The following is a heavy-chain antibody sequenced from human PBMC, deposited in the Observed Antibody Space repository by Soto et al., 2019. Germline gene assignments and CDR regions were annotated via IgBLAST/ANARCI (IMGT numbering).Heavy chain of an antibody. V-gene: IGHV1-2*02. Sequence: QLHLVQSGAVVKKPGASVTVSCSASGYPVTAYYMHWVRQAPGRGLEWMGGINPATGAAKYTQTSQGRVTRSRDTSTSTFSMKLAALTAGDTAAFYWARGGVVGVAGSAAFDMWGQGTLVTVSS. J-gene: IGHJ3*02. CDR2: INPATGAA. D-gene: IGHD3-3*01. CDR3: ARGGVVGVAGSAAFDM. CDR1: GYPVTAYY.